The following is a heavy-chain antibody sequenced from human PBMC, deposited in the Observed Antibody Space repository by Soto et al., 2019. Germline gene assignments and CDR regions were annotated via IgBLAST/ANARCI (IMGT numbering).Heavy chain of an antibody. CDR1: GFTFDDYA. D-gene: IGHD3-10*01. J-gene: IGHJ3*02. CDR3: AKRGDAFDI. CDR2: ISWNSGSI. Sequence: EVQLVESGGGLVQPGRSLRLSCAASGFTFDDYAMHWVRQAPGKGLEWVSGISWNSGSIGYADSVKGRFTISRDNAKNSLDLQMNSLRAEDTALYYCAKRGDAFDIWGQGTMVTVSS. V-gene: IGHV3-9*01.